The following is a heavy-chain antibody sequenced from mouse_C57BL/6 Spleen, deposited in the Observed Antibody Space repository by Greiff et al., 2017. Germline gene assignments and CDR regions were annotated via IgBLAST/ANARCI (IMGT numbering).Heavy chain of an antibody. V-gene: IGHV1-52*01. CDR2: IDPSDSET. CDR3: ARCGVTSYYFDY. CDR1: GYTFTSYW. D-gene: IGHD2-2*01. J-gene: IGHJ2*01. Sequence: VQLQQPGAELVRPGSSVKLSCKASGYTFTSYWMHWVKQRPIQGLEWIGNIDPSDSETHYNQKFKDKATLTVDKSSSTAYMQLSSLTSEDSAVYYCARCGVTSYYFDYWGQGTTLTVSS.